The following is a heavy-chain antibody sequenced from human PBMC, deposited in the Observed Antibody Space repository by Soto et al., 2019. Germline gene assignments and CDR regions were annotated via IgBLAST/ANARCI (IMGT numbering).Heavy chain of an antibody. CDR1: GGSISSSSYY. CDR2: IYYSGTT. V-gene: IGHV4-39*01. CDR3: ARHLSIAGRPANYFDY. D-gene: IGHD6-6*01. J-gene: IGHJ4*02. Sequence: QLQLQESGPGLVKPSETLSLTCTVSGGSISSSSYYWGWIRQPPGKGLEWIGSIYYSGTTYYNPSLKSRVTISVDTSKNQFSLKVSSVTAADTAVYDCARHLSIAGRPANYFDYWGQGTLVTVSS.